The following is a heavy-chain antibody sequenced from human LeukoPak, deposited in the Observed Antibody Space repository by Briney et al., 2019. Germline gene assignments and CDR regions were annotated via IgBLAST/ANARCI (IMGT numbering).Heavy chain of an antibody. D-gene: IGHD2-2*01. CDR2: FDPEDGET. J-gene: IGHJ6*03. V-gene: IGHV1-24*01. Sequence: GASVKVSCKVSGYTLTELSMHWVRQAPGKGLEWMGGFDPEDGETIYAQKFQGRVTMTEDTSTDTAYMELSSLRSEDTAVYYCARTPIPAARNSRSYYYMDVWGKGTTVTVSS. CDR1: GYTLTELS. CDR3: ARTPIPAARNSRSYYYMDV.